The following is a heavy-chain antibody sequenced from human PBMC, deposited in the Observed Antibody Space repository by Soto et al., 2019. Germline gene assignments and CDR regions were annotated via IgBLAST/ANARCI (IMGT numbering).Heavy chain of an antibody. D-gene: IGHD5-12*01. CDR3: VRHAQWIIRAY. CDR1: TGSFVSYY. CDR2: IKHRGST. Sequence: SETMSLTCPVYTGSFVSYYWSWIRQPPGKGLEWIGEIKHRGSTNYNPSLKSRVTISVDTSKNQFSLKLSSVTAADTTVYYCVRHAQWIIRAYWGQGSLVTVS. J-gene: IGHJ4*02. V-gene: IGHV4-34*01.